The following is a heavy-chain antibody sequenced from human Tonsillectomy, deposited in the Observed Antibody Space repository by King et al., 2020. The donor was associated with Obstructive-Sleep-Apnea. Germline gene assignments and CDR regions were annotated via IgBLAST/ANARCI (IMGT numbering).Heavy chain of an antibody. J-gene: IGHJ4*02. CDR3: ARDGPPYFDWPQISYFDY. V-gene: IGHV1-18*01. CDR2: ISTYNGNT. CDR1: GYTFTNYG. Sequence: QLVQSGAEVKKPGASVKVSCKASGYTFTNYGISWVRQAPGQGLEWMGWISTYNGNTNYAQKLQGRVTMTTDTSTSTAYMELRSLRSDDTAVYYCARDGPPYFDWPQISYFDYWGQGTLVTVSS. D-gene: IGHD3-9*01.